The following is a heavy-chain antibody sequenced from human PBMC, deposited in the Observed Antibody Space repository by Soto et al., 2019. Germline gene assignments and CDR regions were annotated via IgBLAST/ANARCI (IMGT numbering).Heavy chain of an antibody. CDR1: GYIFNRYV. D-gene: IGHD6-19*01. V-gene: IGHV1-3*01. CDR2: IDAGNGKT. CDR3: WRGRAWYDY. Sequence: QVQLVQSGAEVKKPGASVKVSCKASGYIFNRYVMHWVRQAPGQRPEWMGWIDAGNGKTKYSEKLQGRVTMTRDTSASTAYMELPTLRSEYTAVYSCWRGRAWYDYWGQGKQVIVSS. J-gene: IGHJ4*02.